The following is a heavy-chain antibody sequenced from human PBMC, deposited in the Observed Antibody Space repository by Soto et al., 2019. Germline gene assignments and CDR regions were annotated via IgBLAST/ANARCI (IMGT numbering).Heavy chain of an antibody. CDR1: GYTFTRSG. CDR2: ISTYNGDT. J-gene: IGHJ6*02. V-gene: IGHV1-18*01. CDR3: AREGVAPYYFYGMDV. Sequence: QVQLVQSGAEVKKPGASVKVSCKASGYTFTRSGISWVRQAPRQGLEWMGWISTYNGDTTYAKTYQGRVTMTTDKTTSTVHREVRRLRSDDTAVYYCAREGVAPYYFYGMDVWGQGTPVTVSS. D-gene: IGHD5-12*01.